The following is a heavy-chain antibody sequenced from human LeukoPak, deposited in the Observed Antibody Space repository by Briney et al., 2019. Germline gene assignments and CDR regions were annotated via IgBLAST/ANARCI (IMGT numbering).Heavy chain of an antibody. CDR3: ARGTDTSGWLDY. CDR1: GFTVSRNY. J-gene: IGHJ4*02. D-gene: IGHD6-19*01. CDR2: IHSGGST. Sequence: GGSLRLSCVATGFTVSRNYMSWDRQAPGKGLQWVSIIHSGGSTYYADSVKGRFTISRDNSKNTLYLQMNSLSAEDTAVYYCARGTDTSGWLDYWGQGTLVTVPS. V-gene: IGHV3-66*01.